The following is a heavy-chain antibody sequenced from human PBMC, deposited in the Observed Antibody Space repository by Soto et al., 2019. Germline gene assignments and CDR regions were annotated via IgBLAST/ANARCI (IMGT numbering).Heavy chain of an antibody. CDR3: ARDNDYYDSSGYEY. V-gene: IGHV4-4*07. Sequence: QVQLQESGPGLVKPSETLSLTCTVSGGSISRYYWSWIRQPAGKGLEWIGRIYTSGSTNYNPSLKSRVTMSVDTSKTQFSLKLSSVTAADTAVYYCARDNDYYDSSGYEYWGQGTLVTVSS. CDR2: IYTSGST. J-gene: IGHJ4*02. D-gene: IGHD3-22*01. CDR1: GGSISRYY.